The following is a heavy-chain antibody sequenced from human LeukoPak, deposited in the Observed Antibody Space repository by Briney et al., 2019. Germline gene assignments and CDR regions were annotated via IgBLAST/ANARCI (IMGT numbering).Heavy chain of an antibody. J-gene: IGHJ6*04. D-gene: IGHD5-18*01. CDR1: GFTFSSYS. CDR3: ARSGYDYYYYYGMDV. Sequence: GGSLRLSCAASGFTFSSYSMNWVRQAPGKGLEWVSSISSSSSYIYYADSVKGRFTISRDNAKNSLYLQMNSLRAEDTAVYYRARSGYDYYYYYGMDVWGKGTTVTVSS. CDR2: ISSSSSYI. V-gene: IGHV3-21*01.